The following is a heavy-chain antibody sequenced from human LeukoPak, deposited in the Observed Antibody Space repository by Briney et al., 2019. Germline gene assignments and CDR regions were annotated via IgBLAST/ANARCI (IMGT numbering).Heavy chain of an antibody. D-gene: IGHD3-9*01. CDR2: MNPNSGNT. CDR1: GYTFISYD. V-gene: IGHV1-8*01. J-gene: IGHJ4*02. CDR3: ARGPVAYFDWLSSHFDY. Sequence: ASVKVSCKASGYTFISYDINWVRQATGQGLEWMGWMNPNSGNTGYAQKFQGRVTMTRNTSISTAYMELSSLRSEDTAVYYCARGPVAYFDWLSSHFDYWGQGTLVTVSS.